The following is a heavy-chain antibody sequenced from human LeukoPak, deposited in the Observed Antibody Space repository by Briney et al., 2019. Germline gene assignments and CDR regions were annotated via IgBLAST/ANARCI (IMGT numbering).Heavy chain of an antibody. V-gene: IGHV1-2*02. CDR3: ARVGVISPRVQGLHY. D-gene: IGHD3-10*01. Sequence: ASVKVSCKASGYTFIGYYMHWVRQAPGQGLEWMGWINPNSGGTNYAQKFQGRVTMTRDTSISTAYMELSRLRSDDTAVYYCARVGVISPRVQGLHYWGQGTLVTVSS. CDR2: INPNSGGT. J-gene: IGHJ4*02. CDR1: GYTFIGYY.